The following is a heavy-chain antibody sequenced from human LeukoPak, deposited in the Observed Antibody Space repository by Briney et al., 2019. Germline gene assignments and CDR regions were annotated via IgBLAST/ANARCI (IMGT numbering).Heavy chain of an antibody. J-gene: IGHJ5*02. V-gene: IGHV4-61*05. CDR3: ARHGTSGTNLNWFDP. D-gene: IGHD1-1*01. CDR1: GGSISSSSYY. Sequence: SETLSLTCTVSGGSISSSSYYWGWIRQPPGKGLEWIGYIYYSGSTNYNPSLKSRVTISVDTSKNQFSLKLSSVTAADTAVYYCARHGTSGTNLNWFDPWGQGTLVTVSS. CDR2: IYYSGST.